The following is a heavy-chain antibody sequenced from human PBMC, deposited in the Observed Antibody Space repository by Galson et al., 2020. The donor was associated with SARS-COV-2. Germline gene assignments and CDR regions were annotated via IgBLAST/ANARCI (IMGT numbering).Heavy chain of an antibody. Sequence: SETLSLTCAVSGGSISSDNWWSWVRQPPGKGLEWIGDIYHSGTTNYNPSLKSRVTISVDKSKNQFSLNLKSVTAADTAVYFCSRPKTGAQLDSWGQGTLGIV. J-gene: IGHJ5*01. CDR3: SRPKTGAQLDS. V-gene: IGHV4-4*02. CDR2: IYHSGTT. D-gene: IGHD7-27*01. CDR1: GGSISSDNW.